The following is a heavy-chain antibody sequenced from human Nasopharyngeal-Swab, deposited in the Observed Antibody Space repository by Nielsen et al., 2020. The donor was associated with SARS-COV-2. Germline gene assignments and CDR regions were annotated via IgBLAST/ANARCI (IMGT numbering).Heavy chain of an antibody. V-gene: IGHV5-51*01. J-gene: IGHJ6*03. CDR1: GYTFSSYW. CDR3: ARHVGSYDSVWGSFRQTNDQLYYMDI. CDR2: IYPCDSDI. D-gene: IGHD3-16*02. Sequence: KVFCKGSGYTFSSYWIGWVRQMPGKGLEWMGIIYPCDSDIKYNPHFQGQVTISVDKSISTAYLQWSSLKASDTAIYFCARHVGSYDSVWGSFRQTNDQLYYMDIWGKGTTVTVSS.